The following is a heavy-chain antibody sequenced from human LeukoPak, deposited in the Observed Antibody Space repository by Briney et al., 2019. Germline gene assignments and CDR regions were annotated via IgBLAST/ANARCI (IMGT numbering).Heavy chain of an antibody. D-gene: IGHD6-19*01. J-gene: IGHJ4*02. Sequence: GGSLRLSCAASGFTFSSYAMSWVCQAPGKGLEWVSAISGSGGSTYYADSVKGRFTISRDNSKNTLYLQMNSLRAEDTAVYYCAKGLQWLVAKYYFDYWGQGTLVTVSS. CDR2: ISGSGGST. V-gene: IGHV3-23*01. CDR3: AKGLQWLVAKYYFDY. CDR1: GFTFSSYA.